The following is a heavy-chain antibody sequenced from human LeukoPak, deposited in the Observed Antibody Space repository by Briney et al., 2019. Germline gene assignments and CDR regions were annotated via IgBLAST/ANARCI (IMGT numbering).Heavy chain of an antibody. CDR2: IYHSGST. V-gene: IGHV4-38-2*02. Sequence: SETLSLTCAVSGYSISSGYYWGWIRQPRGKGLEWIGSIYHSGSTYYNPSLKSRVTISVDTSKNQFSLKLSSVTAADTAVYYCARDLDYYGSGSYYNSFDPWGQGTLVTVSS. J-gene: IGHJ5*02. D-gene: IGHD3-10*01. CDR3: ARDLDYYGSGSYYNSFDP. CDR1: GYSISSGYY.